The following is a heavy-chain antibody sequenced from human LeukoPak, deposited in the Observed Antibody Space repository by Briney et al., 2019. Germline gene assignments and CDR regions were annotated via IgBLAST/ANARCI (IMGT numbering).Heavy chain of an antibody. CDR2: INPHSGKT. J-gene: IGHJ5*02. CDR1: GYTFTSYG. V-gene: IGHV1-8*02. D-gene: IGHD4-17*01. Sequence: ASVKVSCKASGYTFTSYGISWVRQAPGQGLEWMGWINPHSGKTGYAQKFQGRVTMTTDTSASTAYMELSSLRSEDTAVYYCARLSSHYGDYKVDPWGQGTLVTVSS. CDR3: ARLSSHYGDYKVDP.